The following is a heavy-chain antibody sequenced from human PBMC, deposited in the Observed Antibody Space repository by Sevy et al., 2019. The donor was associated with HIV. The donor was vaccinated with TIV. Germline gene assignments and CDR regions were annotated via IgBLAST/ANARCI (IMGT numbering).Heavy chain of an antibody. CDR2: INPNSGGT. CDR1: GYTFTDYC. V-gene: IGHV1-2*02. CDR3: ESHPSTGGFDV. J-gene: IGHJ3*01. D-gene: IGHD6-25*01. Sequence: ASVKVSCKASGYTFTDYCMYWVRQAPGQGLEWMGGINPNSGGTNFAQKFHGRVTMTRDTSISTAYMELSSLRSDDTAVYYCESHPSTGGFDVWGQGTMVTVSS.